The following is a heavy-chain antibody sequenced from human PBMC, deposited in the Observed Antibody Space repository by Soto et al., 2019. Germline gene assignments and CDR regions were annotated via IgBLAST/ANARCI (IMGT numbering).Heavy chain of an antibody. CDR1: GFTFSSYA. CDR2: ISGSGGST. CDR3: AKGGSIRYYYYYYMDV. Sequence: EVQLLESGGGLVQPGGSLRLSCAASGFTFSSYAMSWVRQAPGKGLEWVSAISGSGGSTYYADSVKGRFTISRDNSKNTLYLQMNGLRVEDTAVYYCAKGGSIRYYYYYYMDVCGKGTTVTVSS. V-gene: IGHV3-23*01. D-gene: IGHD3-10*01. J-gene: IGHJ6*03.